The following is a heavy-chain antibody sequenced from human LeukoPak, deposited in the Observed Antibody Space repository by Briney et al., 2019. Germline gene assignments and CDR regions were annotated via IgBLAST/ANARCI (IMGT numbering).Heavy chain of an antibody. Sequence: PGGSLRLSCAASGFIFSSYAMHWVRQAPGKGLEWVAVISYDGSNKYYADSVKGRFTISRDNSKNTMYLQMNSLIGEDTAVYYCARSYYGSGSYIGYWGQGTLVTVSS. D-gene: IGHD3-10*01. CDR1: GFIFSSYA. CDR2: ISYDGSNK. V-gene: IGHV3-30*04. J-gene: IGHJ4*02. CDR3: ARSYYGSGSYIGY.